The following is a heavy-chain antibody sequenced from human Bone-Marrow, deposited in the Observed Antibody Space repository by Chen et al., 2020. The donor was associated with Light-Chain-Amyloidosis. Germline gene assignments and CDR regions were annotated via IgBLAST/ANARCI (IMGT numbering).Heavy chain of an antibody. Sequence: YWSWIRWHPGKGLEWIGYIYHNGNTYFNPLLRSRLVMSVDTSENQXXXXLRXXXXXXSAVYYCARAEDSSGYMDFWGPGTLVTVSS. J-gene: IGHJ4*02. CDR2: IYHNGNT. CDR3: ARAEDSSGYMDF. D-gene: IGHD3-22*01. V-gene: IGHV4-31*02. CDR1: Y.